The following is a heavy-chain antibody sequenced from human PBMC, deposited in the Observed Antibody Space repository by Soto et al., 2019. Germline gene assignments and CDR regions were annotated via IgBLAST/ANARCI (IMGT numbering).Heavy chain of an antibody. Sequence: SGTPSLTCPVSGGSISRGDYYWSWIRQPPGKGLEWIGYIYYSGSTYYNPSLKSRVTISVDTSKNQFSLKLSSVTAADTAVYYCARVRAMPNYFDYWGQGTLVTVSS. CDR2: IYYSGST. CDR1: GGSISRGDYY. V-gene: IGHV4-30-4*01. CDR3: ARVRAMPNYFDY. J-gene: IGHJ4*02. D-gene: IGHD2-2*01.